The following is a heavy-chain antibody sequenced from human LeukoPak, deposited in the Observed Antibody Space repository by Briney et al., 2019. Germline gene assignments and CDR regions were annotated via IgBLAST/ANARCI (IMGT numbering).Heavy chain of an antibody. CDR1: GYTFTGYY. CDR2: INPNSGGT. V-gene: IGHV1-2*02. CDR3: ARALGHYDYVWGSYRYTPLDY. D-gene: IGHD3-16*02. Sequence: ASVKVSCKASGYTFTGYYMHWVRQAPGQGLEWMGWINPNSGGTNYAQKFQGRVTMARDTSISTAYMELSRLRSDDTAVYYCARALGHYDYVWGSYRYTPLDYWGQGTLVTVSS. J-gene: IGHJ4*02.